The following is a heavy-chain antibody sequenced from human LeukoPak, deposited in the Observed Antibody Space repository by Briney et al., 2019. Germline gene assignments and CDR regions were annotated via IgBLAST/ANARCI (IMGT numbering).Heavy chain of an antibody. V-gene: IGHV3-21*01. CDR3: ARHAGVDYYFDY. CDR1: GFTFSSYS. J-gene: IGHJ4*02. Sequence: GGSLRLSCAASGFTFSSYSMNWVRQAPGKGLKWVSSISSSSSYIYYADSVKGRFTISRDNAKNSLYLQMNSLRAEDTAVYYCARHAGVDYYFDYWGQGTLVTVSS. CDR2: ISSSSSYI. D-gene: IGHD3-10*01.